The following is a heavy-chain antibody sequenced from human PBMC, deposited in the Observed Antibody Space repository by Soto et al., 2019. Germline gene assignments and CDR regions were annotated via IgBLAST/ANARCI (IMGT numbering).Heavy chain of an antibody. V-gene: IGHV3-30*18. CDR3: AKDRGRVQWLFTF. D-gene: IGHD6-19*01. CDR2: ISYDGSNK. Sequence: QVQLVDCGGGGVHPGRSLSLSCAASGFSFSRYGMHWVRQPPGKGLEWGVVISYDGSNKYYADCVKGRFTISRDNSKNTLYPQMNSLRAEDTAVYYWAKDRGRVQWLFTFWGQGTLVTVSS. J-gene: IGHJ4*02. CDR1: GFSFSRYG.